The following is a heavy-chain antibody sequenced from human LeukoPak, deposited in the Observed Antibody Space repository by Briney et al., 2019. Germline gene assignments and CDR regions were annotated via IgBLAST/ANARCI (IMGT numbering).Heavy chain of an antibody. V-gene: IGHV3-73*01. CDR3: TRHDNYYDISGPSH. CDR1: GFTFSGSA. Sequence: HPGGSLRLSCAASGFTFSGSAMHWVRQASGKGLEWVGRIRSKPNSYATAYAASVKGRFTTSRDDSKNTAFLQMKSLKTEDTAVYYCTRHDNYYDISGPSHWGQGTLVTVSS. D-gene: IGHD3-22*01. J-gene: IGHJ4*02. CDR2: IRSKPNSYAT.